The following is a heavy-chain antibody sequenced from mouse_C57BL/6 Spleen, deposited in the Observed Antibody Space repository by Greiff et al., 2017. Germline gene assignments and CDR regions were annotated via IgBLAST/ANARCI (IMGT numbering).Heavy chain of an antibody. Sequence: VKLQESGAELVKPGASVKISCKASGYAFSSYWLNWVKQRPGKGLEWIGQIYPGDGDTNYNGKFKGKATLTADKSSSTAYMQLSSLTSEDSAVYFCARKLLEGFAYWGQGTLVTVSA. J-gene: IGHJ3*01. CDR2: IYPGDGDT. CDR1: GYAFSSYW. CDR3: ARKLLEGFAY. V-gene: IGHV1-80*01.